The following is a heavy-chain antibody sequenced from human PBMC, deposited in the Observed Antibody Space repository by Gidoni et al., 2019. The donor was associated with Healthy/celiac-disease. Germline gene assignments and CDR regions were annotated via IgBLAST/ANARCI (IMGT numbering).Heavy chain of an antibody. CDR2: ISAYNGNT. Sequence: QVQLVQSGAEVKKPGASVKVSCKASGYTFTSYGISWVRQAPGQGLEWMGWISAYNGNTNYAQKLQGRVTMTTDTSTSTAYMELRSLRSDDTAVYYCARDRSYNWNDYYYGMDVWGQGTTVTVSS. CDR3: ARDRSYNWNDYYYGMDV. V-gene: IGHV1-18*01. CDR1: GYTFTSYG. D-gene: IGHD1-20*01. J-gene: IGHJ6*02.